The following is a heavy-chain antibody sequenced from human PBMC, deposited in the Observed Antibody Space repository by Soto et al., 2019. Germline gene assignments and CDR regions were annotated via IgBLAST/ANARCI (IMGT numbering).Heavy chain of an antibody. D-gene: IGHD2-2*01. CDR2: IYDYGSS. CDR1: GGSISTYS. V-gene: IGHV4-59*08. J-gene: IGHJ6*03. Sequence: PSETRSLTCTVSGGSISTYSWTWIRQPPGKAMEWIGYIYDYGSSYYNPSFESRVAFSVDTSKNQLSLQLTSVTAADTAVYYCARVRTSLDLYYYYMDVWGKGTTVTVSS. CDR3: ARVRTSLDLYYYYMDV.